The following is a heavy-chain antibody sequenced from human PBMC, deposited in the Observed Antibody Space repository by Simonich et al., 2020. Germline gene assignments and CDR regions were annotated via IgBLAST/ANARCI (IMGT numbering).Heavy chain of an antibody. J-gene: IGHJ5*02. D-gene: IGHD2-8*01. Sequence: VQLVQFGAAVKSPGASVKVSGKASVCTFTTYDINWVRQATGKGLEGWGLMNPNSVTKDHVQKYKGRVTITRNPSISSDYMALTSLRVEETAVYYGAGSRCCTNGVCYNGFDPWGQGTLVTVSS. V-gene: IGHV1-8*03. CDR3: AGSRCCTNGVCYNGFDP. CDR1: VCTFTTYD. CDR2: MNPNSVTK.